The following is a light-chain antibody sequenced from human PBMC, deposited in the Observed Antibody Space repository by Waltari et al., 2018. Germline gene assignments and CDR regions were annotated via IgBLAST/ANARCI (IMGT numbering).Light chain of an antibody. CDR3: QQYDNLPLT. V-gene: IGKV1-33*01. J-gene: IGKJ4*01. Sequence: DIQMTQSPSSLSASVGDRVTITCQASQDGSNYLNWYQQKPGKAPKLLIYDASNLETGVPSRFSGSGSGTDFTFTISSLQPEDIATYYCQQYDNLPLTFGGGTKVEIK. CDR1: QDGSNY. CDR2: DAS.